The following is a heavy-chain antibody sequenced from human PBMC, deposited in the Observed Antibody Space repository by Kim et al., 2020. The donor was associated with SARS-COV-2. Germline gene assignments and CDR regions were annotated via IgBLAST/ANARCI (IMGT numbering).Heavy chain of an antibody. CDR3: ARDGLRNFGLPDYDAFD. Sequence: GGSLRLSCAASGFTFSSYGMHWVRQAPGKGLEWVAGISFDGSNKYYADSVKGRFTFSRDNSKTTLYLQMNSLRAEDTAVYYCARDGLRNFGLPDYDAFD. V-gene: IGHV3-33*05. CDR1: GFTFSSYG. D-gene: IGHD3-9*01. CDR2: ISFDGSNK. J-gene: IGHJ3*02.